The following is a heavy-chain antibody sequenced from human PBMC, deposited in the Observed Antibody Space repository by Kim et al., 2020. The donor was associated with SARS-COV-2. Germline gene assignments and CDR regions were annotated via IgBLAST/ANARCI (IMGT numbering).Heavy chain of an antibody. CDR2: IKSKTDGGTI. D-gene: IGHD2-15*01. Sequence: GGSLRLSCAASGFTFSNAWMNWVRQLPGKGLEWVGRIKSKTDGGTIDYAAPVKGRFTISIDDSKKTLFLQMNSLISEDTSVYYCTTTQSVYCIGGRCYSRNDFWGKGTLVTVSS. CDR1: GFTFSNAW. J-gene: IGHJ4*02. V-gene: IGHV3-15*01. CDR3: TTTQSVYCIGGRCYSRNDF.